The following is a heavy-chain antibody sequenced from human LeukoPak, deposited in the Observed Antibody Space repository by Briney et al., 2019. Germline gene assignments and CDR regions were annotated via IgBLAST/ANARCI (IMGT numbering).Heavy chain of an antibody. Sequence: SETLSLTCTVSGGSISSSSYYWGWIRQPPGKGLEWIGSIYYSGSTYYNPSLKSRVTISVDTSKNQFSLKLSSVTAADTAVYYCARDIHSRGYLYYYYYYYMDVWGKGTTVTVSS. J-gene: IGHJ6*03. CDR1: GGSISSSSYY. CDR2: IYYSGST. CDR3: ARDIHSRGYLYYYYYYYMDV. V-gene: IGHV4-39*07. D-gene: IGHD3-22*01.